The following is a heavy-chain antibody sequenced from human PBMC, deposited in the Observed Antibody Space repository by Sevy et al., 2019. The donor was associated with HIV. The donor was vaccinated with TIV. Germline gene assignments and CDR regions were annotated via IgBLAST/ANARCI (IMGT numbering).Heavy chain of an antibody. D-gene: IGHD5-18*01. Sequence: GGSLRLSCAASEFTFSSYAMHWVRQAPGKGLEWVAVISYDGSNKYYADSVKGRFTISRDNSKNTLYLQMNSLRAEDTAVYYCARDAYTAIRLYAFDIWGQGTMVIVSS. J-gene: IGHJ3*02. CDR2: ISYDGSNK. V-gene: IGHV3-30*04. CDR1: EFTFSSYA. CDR3: ARDAYTAIRLYAFDI.